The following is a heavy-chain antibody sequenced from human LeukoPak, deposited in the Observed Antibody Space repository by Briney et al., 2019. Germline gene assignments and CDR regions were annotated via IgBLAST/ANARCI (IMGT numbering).Heavy chain of an antibody. D-gene: IGHD5-18*01. V-gene: IGHV1-69*05. CDR2: IITIFGTA. CDR1: GGTFSSYA. Sequence: SVKVSCKASGGTFSSYAISWVRQAPGQGLGWMGRIITIFGTANYAQKFQGRVTITTDESTSTAYMELSSLRSEDTAVYYCARDGDPNTATLDYWGQGTLVTVSS. J-gene: IGHJ4*02. CDR3: ARDGDPNTATLDY.